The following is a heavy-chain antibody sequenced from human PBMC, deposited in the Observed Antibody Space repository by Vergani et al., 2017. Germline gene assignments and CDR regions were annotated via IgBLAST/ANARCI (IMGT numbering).Heavy chain of an antibody. CDR3: ARTNKTLYQLLHGYYYGMDV. CDR2: IIPIFGTA. CDR1: GYTFTSYA. D-gene: IGHD2-2*01. V-gene: IGHV1-69*01. Sequence: QVQLVQSGSELKKPGASVKVSCKASGYTFTSYAMNWVRQAPGQGLEWMGGIIPIFGTANYAQKFQGRVTITADESTSTAYMELSSLRSEDTAVYYCARTNKTLYQLLHGYYYGMDVWGQGTTVTVSS. J-gene: IGHJ6*02.